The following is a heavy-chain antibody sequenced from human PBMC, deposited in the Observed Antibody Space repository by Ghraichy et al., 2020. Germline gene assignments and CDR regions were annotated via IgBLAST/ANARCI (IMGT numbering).Heavy chain of an antibody. CDR2: ISGSGGST. Sequence: LSLTCAASGFTFSSYAMSWVRQAPGKGLEWVSAISGSGGSTYYADSVKGRFTISRDNSKNTLYLQMNSLRAEDTAVYYCAKDLGIAVAASDYWGQGTLVTVSS. D-gene: IGHD6-19*01. V-gene: IGHV3-23*01. CDR3: AKDLGIAVAASDY. CDR1: GFTFSSYA. J-gene: IGHJ4*02.